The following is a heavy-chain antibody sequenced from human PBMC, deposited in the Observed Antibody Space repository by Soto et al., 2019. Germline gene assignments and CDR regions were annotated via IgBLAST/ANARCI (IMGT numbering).Heavy chain of an antibody. D-gene: IGHD3-3*01. CDR3: ARTIFGVTMSYYFDY. V-gene: IGHV1-69*06. J-gene: IGHJ4*02. CDR1: GGTFSSYA. Sequence: QVQLVQSGAEVKKPGSSEKVSCKASGGTFSSYAISWVRQAPGQGLEWMGGGIPIFGTANYAQKSQGRVTITADKSTSTASMELSSLRSEDTAVYYCARTIFGVTMSYYFDYWGQGTLVNVSS. CDR2: GIPIFGTA.